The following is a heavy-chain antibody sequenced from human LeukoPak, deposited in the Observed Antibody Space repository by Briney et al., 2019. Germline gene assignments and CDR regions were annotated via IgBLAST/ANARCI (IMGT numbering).Heavy chain of an antibody. CDR2: IIPIFGTA. Sequence: SVKVSCKASGGTFSSYAISWVRQAPGQGLEWMGGIIPIFGTANYAQKFQGRITITADESTSTAYMELSSLRSEDTAVYYCARGLFQAANYYYYYMDVWGKGTTVTVSS. V-gene: IGHV1-69*13. CDR3: ARGLFQAANYYYYYMDV. D-gene: IGHD2-15*01. J-gene: IGHJ6*03. CDR1: GGTFSSYA.